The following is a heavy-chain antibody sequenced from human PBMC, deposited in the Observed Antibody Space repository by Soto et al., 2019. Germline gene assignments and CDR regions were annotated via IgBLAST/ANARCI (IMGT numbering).Heavy chain of an antibody. CDR3: TTDPLRCQLHLSS. Sequence: GGSLRLSCAASGFTFANAWMNWVRQPPGKGLEWVGRIKSKTDHGTTDYAAPVKGRFTISRDDSQNTVYLQMNSLETEDTAIYYCTTDPLRCQLHLSSWGQGTLVTVSS. J-gene: IGHJ5*02. D-gene: IGHD4-17*01. V-gene: IGHV3-15*07. CDR2: IKSKTDHGTT. CDR1: GFTFANAW.